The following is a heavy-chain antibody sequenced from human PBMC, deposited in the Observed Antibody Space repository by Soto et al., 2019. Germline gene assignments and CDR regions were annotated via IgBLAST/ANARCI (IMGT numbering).Heavy chain of an antibody. D-gene: IGHD6-19*01. J-gene: IGHJ4*02. CDR2: SSYTGNT. Sequence: SETLSLTCTVSGASITSGNYYWGWIRQPPGKGLQWIGSSSYTGNTYFNPSLRSRVTISFDTSKNQFSLRLTSVTASDTAVYYCGRRLVLVAGPFDHWGPGTLVTVSS. V-gene: IGHV4-39*01. CDR3: GRRLVLVAGPFDH. CDR1: GASITSGNYY.